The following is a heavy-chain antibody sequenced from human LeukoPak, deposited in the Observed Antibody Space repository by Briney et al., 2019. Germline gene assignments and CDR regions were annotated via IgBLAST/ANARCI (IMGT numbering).Heavy chain of an antibody. CDR3: ARSTAAADIFDY. Sequence: PSETLSLTCTVSGGSISSGGYYWSWIRQHPGKGLGWIGYIYYSGSTYYNPSLKSRVTISVDTSKNQFSLKPSSVTAADTAVYYCARSTAAADIFDYWGQGTLVTVSS. D-gene: IGHD6-13*01. J-gene: IGHJ4*02. CDR1: GGSISSGGYY. CDR2: IYYSGST. V-gene: IGHV4-31*03.